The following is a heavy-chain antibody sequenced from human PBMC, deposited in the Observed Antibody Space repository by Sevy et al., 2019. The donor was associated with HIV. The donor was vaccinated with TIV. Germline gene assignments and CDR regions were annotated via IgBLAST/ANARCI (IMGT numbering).Heavy chain of an antibody. V-gene: IGHV4-30-4*01. CDR1: GGSISSGDYY. J-gene: IGHJ5*02. CDR3: ARDRRNCISTSCPTYNWFDP. Sequence: SETLSLTCTVSGGSISSGDYYWSWIRQPPGKGLEWIGYIYYSGSTYYNPSLKSRVNISVDTSKNQFSLKLSSVTAADTAVYYCARDRRNCISTSCPTYNWFDPWGQGTLVTVSS. D-gene: IGHD2-2*01. CDR2: IYYSGST.